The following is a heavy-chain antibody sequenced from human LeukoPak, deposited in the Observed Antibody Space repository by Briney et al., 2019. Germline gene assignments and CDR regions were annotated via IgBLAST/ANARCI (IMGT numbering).Heavy chain of an antibody. V-gene: IGHV3-7*01. D-gene: IGHD4-17*01. Sequence: GGSLRLSCAVSGFTFTSYWMNWVRQAPGKGLEWVASINQNGVEKSSVDSVKGRFTISRDNAKNSLYLQMSSLRAEDMAVYYCARAGDYGENDYWGQGTLVTVSS. CDR3: ARAGDYGENDY. CDR2: INQNGVEK. CDR1: GFTFTSYW. J-gene: IGHJ4*02.